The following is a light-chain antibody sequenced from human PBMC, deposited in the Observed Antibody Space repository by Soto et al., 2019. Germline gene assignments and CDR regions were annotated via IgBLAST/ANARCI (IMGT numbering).Light chain of an antibody. CDR2: DTS. J-gene: IGKJ4*01. CDR1: QSLSSF. CDR3: QQRANWPLT. V-gene: IGKV3-11*01. Sequence: EIVLTQSPATLSLSPGERATLFCRASQSLSSFLAWFQQKPGQAPRLLIYDTSNRATGIPARFSGSGSGTDFTLTISSLEPEDFAVYCCQQRANWPLTFGGGTKVEIK.